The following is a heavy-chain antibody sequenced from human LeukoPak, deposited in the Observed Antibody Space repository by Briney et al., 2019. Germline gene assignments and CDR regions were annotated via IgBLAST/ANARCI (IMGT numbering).Heavy chain of an antibody. J-gene: IGHJ4*02. CDR3: ARELLTEGFDY. V-gene: IGHV4-4*07. D-gene: IGHD2-15*01. Sequence: SETLSLTCTVSGGSISSYYWSWIRQPAGKGQEWIGRIYTSRSTNYNPSLKSRVTMSVDTSKNQFSLKLSSVTAADTAVYYCARELLTEGFDYWGQGTLVTVSS. CDR1: GGSISSYY. CDR2: IYTSRST.